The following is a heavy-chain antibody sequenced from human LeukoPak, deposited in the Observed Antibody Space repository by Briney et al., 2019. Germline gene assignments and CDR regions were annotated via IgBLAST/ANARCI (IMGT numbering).Heavy chain of an antibody. Sequence: PGGSLRLSCAASGFTFSDCSMHWVRQAPGKGLEWVAVISYDGITKYYADSVKGRFTISRENSKNTLYLQMNSLRGEDTAVYYCASGPLTGTTNYWGQGTLATVSS. CDR1: GFTFSDCS. CDR3: ASGPLTGTTNY. J-gene: IGHJ4*02. V-gene: IGHV3-30-3*01. D-gene: IGHD1-7*01. CDR2: ISYDGITK.